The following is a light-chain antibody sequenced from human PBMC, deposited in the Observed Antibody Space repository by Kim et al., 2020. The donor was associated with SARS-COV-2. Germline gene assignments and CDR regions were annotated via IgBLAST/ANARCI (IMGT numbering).Light chain of an antibody. CDR2: GKN. V-gene: IGLV3-19*01. J-gene: IGLJ2*01. CDR3: NSRDSSGNHVV. Sequence: ALGQTVRITCQGDSLRSYYATWYQQKPGQAPVLVIYGKNNRPSGIPDRFSGSSSGNTASLTITGAQAEDEADYYCNSRDSSGNHVVFGGGTQLTVL. CDR1: SLRSYY.